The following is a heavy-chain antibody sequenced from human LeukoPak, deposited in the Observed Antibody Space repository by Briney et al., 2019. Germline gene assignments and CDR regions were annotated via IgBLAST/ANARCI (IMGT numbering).Heavy chain of an antibody. V-gene: IGHV3-30*03. CDR1: GFTFSSYG. CDR3: ARDQVYCSSTSCSDWFDP. J-gene: IGHJ5*02. Sequence: GGSLRLSCAASGFTFSSYGMHWVRQAPGKGLEWVAVISYDGGNKYYADSVKGRFTISRDNAKNSLYLQMNSLRAEDTAVYYCARDQVYCSSTSCSDWFDPWGQGTLVTVSS. D-gene: IGHD2-2*01. CDR2: ISYDGGNK.